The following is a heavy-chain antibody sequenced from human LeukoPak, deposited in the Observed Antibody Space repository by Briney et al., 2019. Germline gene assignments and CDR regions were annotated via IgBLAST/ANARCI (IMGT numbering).Heavy chain of an antibody. Sequence: SETLSLTCTVSGGSISSYYWSWIRQPPGKGLEWIGYIYYSGSTNYNPSLKSRVTISVATSKNQFSLKLSSVTAADTAVYYCARGQLRYFDWSSYDAFDIWGQGTMVTVSS. CDR3: ARGQLRYFDWSSYDAFDI. CDR1: GGSISSYY. CDR2: IYYSGST. D-gene: IGHD3-9*01. V-gene: IGHV4-59*01. J-gene: IGHJ3*02.